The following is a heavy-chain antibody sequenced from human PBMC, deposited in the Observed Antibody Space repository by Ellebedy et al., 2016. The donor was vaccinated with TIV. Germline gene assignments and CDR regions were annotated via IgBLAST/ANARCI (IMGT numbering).Heavy chain of an antibody. CDR3: ARGGTIWFGELLQWARGMDV. D-gene: IGHD3-10*01. Sequence: MPSETLSLTCSVSGGSITSDDYYWTWIRQPPGKGLEWIGEINHSGSTNYNPSLKSRVTISVDTSKNQFSLKLSSVTAADTAVYYCARGGTIWFGELLQWARGMDVWGQGTTVTVSS. CDR1: GGSITSDDYY. V-gene: IGHV4-34*01. CDR2: INHSGST. J-gene: IGHJ6*02.